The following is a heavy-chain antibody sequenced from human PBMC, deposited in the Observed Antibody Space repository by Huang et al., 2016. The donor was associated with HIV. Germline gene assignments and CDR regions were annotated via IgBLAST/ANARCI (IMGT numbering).Heavy chain of an antibody. Sequence: QLRESGPGLVTPSETLSLTCSASGTSMISSTFYWGWFRQPPGRGLEWIGSVYFLGNTDYNPTLKSRGTISIDTANKQYSMRLTSVTAADTAVYFCAREVRSVDTDRPDGYYYRGLDVWGQGTTVIVSS. V-gene: IGHV4-39*02. CDR2: VYFLGNT. D-gene: IGHD2-2*03. CDR3: AREVRSVDTDRPDGYYYRGLDV. J-gene: IGHJ6*02. CDR1: GTSMISSTFY.